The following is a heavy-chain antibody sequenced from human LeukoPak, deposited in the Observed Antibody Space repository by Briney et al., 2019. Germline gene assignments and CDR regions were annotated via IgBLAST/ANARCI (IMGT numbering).Heavy chain of an antibody. Sequence: ASVKVSCKASGYTFTTYGLSWVRQAPGQGLEWLGWISTYDDNIKYAQSLQGRLTLTIDTSTSTSYMELRSLTSDDTAVYYCARETYSNILTGTDYWGPGTLVTVSS. V-gene: IGHV1-18*01. CDR3: ARETYSNILTGTDY. CDR1: GYTFTTYG. CDR2: ISTYDDNI. D-gene: IGHD3-9*01. J-gene: IGHJ4*02.